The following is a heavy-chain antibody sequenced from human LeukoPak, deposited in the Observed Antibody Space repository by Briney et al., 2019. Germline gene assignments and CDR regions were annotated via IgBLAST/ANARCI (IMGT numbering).Heavy chain of an antibody. D-gene: IGHD1-1*01. CDR3: ARGLWHLDHQILDI. CDR1: GYTFTSYY. CDR2: INPSGGDT. Sequence: ASVKVSCKASGYTFTSYYMHWVRQAPGQGLEWMGIINPSGGDTSYAEKFQGRVTMTRDTSTSTLNMELSSLRSEDTAVYYCARGLWHLDHQILDIWGQGTMVTVSP. J-gene: IGHJ3*02. V-gene: IGHV1-46*01.